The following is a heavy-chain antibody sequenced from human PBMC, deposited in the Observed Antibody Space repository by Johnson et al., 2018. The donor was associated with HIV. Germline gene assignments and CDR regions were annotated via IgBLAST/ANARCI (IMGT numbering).Heavy chain of an antibody. D-gene: IGHD3-3*01. CDR2: ISYDGSNT. J-gene: IGHJ3*01. CDR3: AREAYYARAFDL. Sequence: QVQLVESGGGVVQPGRSLRLSCAASGFTFSSYAMHWVRQAPGKGLAWVAVISYDGSNTYYADSVKGRFTISRDNSKNSLYLQMNTLRAEDTAVYYCAREAYYARAFDLWGQGTMVTVSS. CDR1: GFTFSSYA. V-gene: IGHV3-30-3*01.